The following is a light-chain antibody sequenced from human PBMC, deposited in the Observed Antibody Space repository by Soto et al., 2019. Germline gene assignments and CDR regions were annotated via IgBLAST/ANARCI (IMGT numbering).Light chain of an antibody. CDR1: QSVSSN. CDR3: QQYNNWAPVT. Sequence: EIVLTQSPATLSVSPGERATLSCGASQSVSSNLAWYQQKPGHAHRLLSYGASTRATGIPARFSGSGSGTEFTLTISSLQSEDFALYYSQQYNNWAPVTFGPGTKVDI. J-gene: IGKJ1*01. V-gene: IGKV3-15*01. CDR2: GAS.